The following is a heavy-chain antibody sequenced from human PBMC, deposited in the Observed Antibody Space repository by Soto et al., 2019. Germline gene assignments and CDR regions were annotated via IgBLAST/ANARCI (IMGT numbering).Heavy chain of an antibody. J-gene: IGHJ4*02. CDR1: GGSISSGGYS. Sequence: SETLSLTCAVSGGSISSGGYSWSWIRQPPGKGLEWIGYIYHSGSTYYNPSLKSRVTISVDRSKNQFSLKLSSVTAADTAVYYCARGDSNYPFDYWGQGTLVTVSS. CDR3: ARGDSNYPFDY. D-gene: IGHD4-4*01. V-gene: IGHV4-30-2*01. CDR2: IYHSGST.